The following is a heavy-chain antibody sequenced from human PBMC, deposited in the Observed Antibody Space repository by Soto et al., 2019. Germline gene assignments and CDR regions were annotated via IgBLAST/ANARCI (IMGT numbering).Heavy chain of an antibody. CDR3: AKGNLSAPMYYFDY. Sequence: GGSLRLSCAASGFTFSSYWMHWVRQAPGKGLVWVSHINSDGSSTNHADSVKGRFTISRDNAKNTLYLQINSLRAEDTAVYYCAKGNLSAPMYYFDYWGQGTPVTVSS. CDR1: GFTFSSYW. J-gene: IGHJ4*02. D-gene: IGHD3-16*02. CDR2: INSDGSST. V-gene: IGHV3-74*01.